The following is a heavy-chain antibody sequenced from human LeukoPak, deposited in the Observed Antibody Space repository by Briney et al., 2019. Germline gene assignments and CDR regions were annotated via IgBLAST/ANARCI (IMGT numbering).Heavy chain of an antibody. V-gene: IGHV3-48*03. J-gene: IGHJ4*02. D-gene: IGHD6-13*01. CDR2: ISDSGSTK. Sequence: PGGSLRLSCAASGFTFSSYEMNWVRQAPGKGLEWVSYISDSGSTKYYADSVKGRFTISRDNAKNSMYLQMNSLRAEDTAVYYCAKDEGGRYSSSWYVEGYFDYWGQGTLVTVSS. CDR3: AKDEGGRYSSSWYVEGYFDY. CDR1: GFTFSSYE.